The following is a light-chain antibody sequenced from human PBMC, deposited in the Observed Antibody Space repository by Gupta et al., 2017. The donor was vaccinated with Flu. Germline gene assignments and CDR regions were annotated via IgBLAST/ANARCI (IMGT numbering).Light chain of an antibody. CDR2: EVS. J-gene: IGLJ3*02. CDR1: SSDVGRYNY. CDR3: TSYTSSSTWV. V-gene: IGLV2-14*01. Sequence: QSALTQPAYVSGSPGQAITISCTGTSSDVGRYNYVSWYQQHPGKAPKLMIYEVSNRPSEVSNRFSGSKSGNTASLTISGLQTEDEADYYCTSYTSSSTWVFGGGTKLTVL.